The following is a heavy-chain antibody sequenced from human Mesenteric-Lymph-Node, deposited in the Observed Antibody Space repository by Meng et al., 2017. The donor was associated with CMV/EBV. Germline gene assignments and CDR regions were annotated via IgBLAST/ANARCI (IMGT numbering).Heavy chain of an antibody. CDR1: GITFSSYA. V-gene: IGHV3-48*01. CDR2: ISSGGNTI. Sequence: GESLKISCAASGITFSSYAMNWVRQAPGKGLEWVSYISSGGNTIYYADSVKGRFTISRDNSKNTLYLQMNSLRAEDTAVYYCAKGSRPAGTSDYWGQGTLVTVSS. J-gene: IGHJ4*02. CDR3: AKGSRPAGTSDY. D-gene: IGHD6-19*01.